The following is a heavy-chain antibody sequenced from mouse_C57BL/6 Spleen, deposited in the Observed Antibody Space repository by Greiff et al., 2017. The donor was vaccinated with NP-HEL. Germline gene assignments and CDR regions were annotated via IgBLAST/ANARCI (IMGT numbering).Heavy chain of an antibody. CDR2: INPSTGGT. CDR1: GYSFTGYY. V-gene: IGHV1-42*01. CDR3: ARSGGYFDV. D-gene: IGHD3-2*02. J-gene: IGHJ1*03. Sequence: EVKLVESGPELVKPGASVKISCKASGYSFTGYYMNWVKQSPEKSLEWIGEINPSTGGTTYNQKFKAKATLTVDKSSSTAYMQLKSLTSEDSAVYYCARSGGYFDVWGTGTTVTVSS.